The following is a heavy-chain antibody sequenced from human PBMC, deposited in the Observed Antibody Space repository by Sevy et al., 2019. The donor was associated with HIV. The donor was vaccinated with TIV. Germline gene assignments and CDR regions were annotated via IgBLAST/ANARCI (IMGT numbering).Heavy chain of an antibody. CDR2: ISYAGVYK. D-gene: IGHD2-15*01. V-gene: IGHV3-30*04. Sequence: GGSLRLSCAASGFAFSDYAMHWVRQAPGKGLEWVAAISYAGVYKYLADSVKGRFTVSKDNSKNTLYLEMNSLRAEDTAVYYCAKAHADCSGGTCYTAHYYYDMHVWGQGATVTGYS. J-gene: IGHJ6*02. CDR3: AKAHADCSGGTCYTAHYYYDMHV. CDR1: GFAFSDYA.